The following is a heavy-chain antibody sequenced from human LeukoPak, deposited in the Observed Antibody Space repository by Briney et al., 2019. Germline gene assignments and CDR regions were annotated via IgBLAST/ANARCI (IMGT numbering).Heavy chain of an antibody. Sequence: GGSLRLSCTASGFSFNAYWMHWVRQAPGTGLEWVAIMSYDENTKYYADSVKGQFTVSRDNSKNTLYLQMDSLRPEDTAVSYCARDDQSVTMGRGQTSYYYYGMDVWGQGTTVTVSS. CDR2: MSYDENTK. J-gene: IGHJ6*02. CDR3: ARDDQSVTMGRGQTSYYYYGMDV. CDR1: GFSFNAYW. V-gene: IGHV3-30*03. D-gene: IGHD3-10*01.